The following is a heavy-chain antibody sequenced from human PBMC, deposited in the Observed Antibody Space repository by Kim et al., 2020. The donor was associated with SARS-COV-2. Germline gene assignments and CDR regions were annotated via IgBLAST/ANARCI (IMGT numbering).Heavy chain of an antibody. CDR2: ISSSGSTI. CDR1: GFTFSSYE. J-gene: IGHJ4*02. D-gene: IGHD6-19*01. CDR3: ARESDVDGNDD. V-gene: IGHV3-48*03. Sequence: GGSLRLSCAASGFTFSSYEMNWVRQAPGKGLEWVSYISSSGSTIHYADSVKGRLTISRDNAKNSLYLQMNSLRAEDTAVYYCARESDVDGNDDWGQGSMVTVSS.